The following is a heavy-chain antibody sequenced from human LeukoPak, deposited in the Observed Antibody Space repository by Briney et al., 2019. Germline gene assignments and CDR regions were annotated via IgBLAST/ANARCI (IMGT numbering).Heavy chain of an antibody. V-gene: IGHV3-21*01. Sequence: GGSLRLSCAASGFTFSSYSMNWVRQAPGKGLEWVSSISSSSSYIYYADSVKGRFPISRDNAKNSLYLQMNSLRAEDTAVYYCARSHTQTTVTAGYWGQGTLVTVSS. CDR3: ARSHTQTTVTAGY. CDR2: ISSSSSYI. D-gene: IGHD4-17*01. CDR1: GFTFSSYS. J-gene: IGHJ4*02.